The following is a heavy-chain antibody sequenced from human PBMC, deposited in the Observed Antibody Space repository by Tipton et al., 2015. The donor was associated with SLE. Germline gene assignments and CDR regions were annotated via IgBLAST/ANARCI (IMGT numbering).Heavy chain of an antibody. CDR1: SGSISSGSFY. CDR2: INHSGST. CDR3: ARRPHYYYYGMDV. V-gene: IGHV4-39*07. J-gene: IGHJ6*02. Sequence: GLVKPSETLSLTCTVSSGSISSGSFYWGWIRQPPGKGLEWIGEINHSGSTNYNPSLKSRVTISVDTSKNQFSLKLSSVAAADTAVYYCARRPHYYYYGMDVWGQGTTVTVSS.